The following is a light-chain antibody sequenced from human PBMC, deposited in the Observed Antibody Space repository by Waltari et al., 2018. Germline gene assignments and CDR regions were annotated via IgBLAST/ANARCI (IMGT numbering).Light chain of an antibody. CDR3: QSYDNLNTV. CDR1: SGSIAAHF. Sequence: NFMLTQPHSVSESPGKTINISCTRSSGSIAAHFVQWYQQRPGSAPTILIYDDNQRASGVPDRFSGAIDRSSNSASLTIAALKPEDEADYYCQSYDNLNTVFGGGTKLTVL. J-gene: IGLJ3*02. CDR2: DDN. V-gene: IGLV6-57*04.